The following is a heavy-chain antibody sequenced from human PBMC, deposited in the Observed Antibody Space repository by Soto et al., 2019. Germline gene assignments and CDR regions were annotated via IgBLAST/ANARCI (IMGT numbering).Heavy chain of an antibody. CDR2: ISSSGSTI. Sequence: QVQLVESGGGLVQPGGSLRLSCAASGFTFSDYYMSWIRQAPGKGLEWVSYISSSGSTIYYADSVKGRFTISRDNAKNSLYLQMNSLRAEDTAVYYCARVFYDYIWGSYRHHDAFDIWGQGTMVTVSS. D-gene: IGHD3-16*02. J-gene: IGHJ3*02. CDR3: ARVFYDYIWGSYRHHDAFDI. V-gene: IGHV3-11*01. CDR1: GFTFSDYY.